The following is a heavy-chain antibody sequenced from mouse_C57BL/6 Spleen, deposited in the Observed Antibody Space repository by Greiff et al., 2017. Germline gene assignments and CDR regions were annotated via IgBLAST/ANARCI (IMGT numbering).Heavy chain of an antibody. CDR2: ILPGSGST. Sequence: LVESGAELMKPGASVKLSCKATGYTFTGYWIEWVKQRPGHGLEWIGEILPGSGSTNYNEKFKGKATFTADTSSNTAYMQLSSLTTEDSAIYYCARGTSTVVAYYYAMDYWGQGTSVTVSS. J-gene: IGHJ4*01. V-gene: IGHV1-9*01. CDR1: GYTFTGYW. D-gene: IGHD1-1*01. CDR3: ARGTSTVVAYYYAMDY.